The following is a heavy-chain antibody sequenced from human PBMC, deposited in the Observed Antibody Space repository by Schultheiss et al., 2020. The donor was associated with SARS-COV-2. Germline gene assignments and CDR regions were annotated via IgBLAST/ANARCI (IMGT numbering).Heavy chain of an antibody. CDR3: ARLGSGWYAFDI. V-gene: IGHV3-23*01. D-gene: IGHD6-19*01. Sequence: GGSLRLSCAASGFTFSNYGMSWVRQAPGQGLEWVSSISFSGGTTYYADSVKGRFTISRDNAKNSLDLQMNSLRAEDTAVYYCARLGSGWYAFDIWGQGTMVTVS. CDR1: GFTFSNYG. CDR2: ISFSGGTT. J-gene: IGHJ3*02.